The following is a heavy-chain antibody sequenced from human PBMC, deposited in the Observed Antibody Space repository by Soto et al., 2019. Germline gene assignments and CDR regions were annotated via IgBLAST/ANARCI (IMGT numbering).Heavy chain of an antibody. J-gene: IGHJ6*02. CDR2: TRNKANSYTT. D-gene: IGHD1-26*01. CDR3: ARSSGSYYLDYYYYGMDV. Sequence: PGGSLRLSCAASVFTFSYHYMDWFRQAPGKGLEWVGRTRNKANSYTTEYAASVKGRFTISRDDSKNSLYLQMNSLKTEDTAVYYCARSSGSYYLDYYYYGMDVWGQGTTVTVSS. V-gene: IGHV3-72*01. CDR1: VFTFSYHY.